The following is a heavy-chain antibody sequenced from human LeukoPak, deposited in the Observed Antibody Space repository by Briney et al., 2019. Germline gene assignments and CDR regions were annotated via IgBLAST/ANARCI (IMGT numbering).Heavy chain of an antibody. CDR2: IYYSGST. J-gene: IGHJ4*02. CDR3: ARDGALGIAAAGTNY. Sequence: SETLSLTCTVSGGSISSYYWSWIRQPPGKGLEWIGYIYYSGSTNYNPSLKSRVTISVDTSKNQFSLKLSSVTAADTAVYYCARDGALGIAAAGTNYWGQGTLVTVSS. CDR1: GGSISSYY. D-gene: IGHD6-13*01. V-gene: IGHV4-59*01.